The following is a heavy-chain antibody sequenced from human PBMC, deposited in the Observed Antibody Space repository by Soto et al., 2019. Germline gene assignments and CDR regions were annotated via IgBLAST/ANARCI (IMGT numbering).Heavy chain of an antibody. V-gene: IGHV1-18*01. J-gene: IGHJ4*02. CDR2: ISAYNGNT. CDR1: GYTFTSYG. D-gene: IGHD5-12*01. Sequence: ASVKVSCKASGYTFTSYGISWVRQAPGQGLEWMGWISAYNGNTNYAQKLQGRVTMTTDTSTSTAYMELRSLRSDDTAVYYCARDLLGMATRIIPGQYYFDYWGQGTLVTVSS. CDR3: ARDLLGMATRIIPGQYYFDY.